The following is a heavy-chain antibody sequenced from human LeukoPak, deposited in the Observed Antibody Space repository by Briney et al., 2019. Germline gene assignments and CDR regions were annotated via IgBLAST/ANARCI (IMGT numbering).Heavy chain of an antibody. CDR3: ARDLSPDTAMV. CDR1: GFTFSSYS. D-gene: IGHD5-18*01. Sequence: GGSLRLSCAASGFTFSSYSMNWVRQAPGKGLEWVSSISSSSSYIYYADSVKGRFTISRDNAKNSLYLQMNSLRAEDTAVYYCARDLSPDTAMVWGQGTLVTVSS. V-gene: IGHV3-21*01. J-gene: IGHJ4*02. CDR2: ISSSSSYI.